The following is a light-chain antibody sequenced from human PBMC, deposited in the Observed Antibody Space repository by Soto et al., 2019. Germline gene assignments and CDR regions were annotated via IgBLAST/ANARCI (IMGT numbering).Light chain of an antibody. V-gene: IGKV3-15*01. CDR3: QQYNNWPRMLS. CDR1: QSLSSN. Sequence: IVLTQSPATLYVSPGXRATLSFRASQSLSSNVAWYQQRPRQAPRLLIFDTSSRASDVPARFSGGGSGTEFPLTIACVQSEDFDIYYCQQYNNWPRMLSFGGGTKVDIK. J-gene: IGKJ4*01. CDR2: DTS.